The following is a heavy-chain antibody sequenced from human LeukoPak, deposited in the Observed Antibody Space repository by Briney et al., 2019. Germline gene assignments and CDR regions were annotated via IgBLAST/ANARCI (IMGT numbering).Heavy chain of an antibody. CDR2: ISSSSSTI. J-gene: IGHJ6*03. D-gene: IGHD3-22*01. CDR3: ASLSDSSGYYWYYHYYMDV. CDR1: GFTFSSYE. V-gene: IGHV3-48*01. Sequence: GGSLRLSCAASGFTFSSYEMNWVRQAPGKGLEWVSYISSSSSTIYYADSVKGRFTISRDNAKNSLYLQMNSLRAEDTAVYYCASLSDSSGYYWYYHYYMDVWGKGTTVTVSS.